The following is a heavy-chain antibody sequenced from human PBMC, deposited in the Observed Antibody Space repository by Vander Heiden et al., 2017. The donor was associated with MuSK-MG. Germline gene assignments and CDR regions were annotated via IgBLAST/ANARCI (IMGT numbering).Heavy chain of an antibody. J-gene: IGHJ5*02. CDR3: ARADDFWSGSLFDP. CDR1: GGSVSSGSYY. V-gene: IGHV4-61*01. D-gene: IGHD3-3*01. CDR2: IYYSGST. Sequence: QVQLQASAPGLVKPSETLSLTCTVSGGSVSSGSYYWSWIRQPPGKGLEWIGYIYYSGSTNYNPSLKSRVTISGDTSKNQFSLKLSSVTAADTAVYYCARADDFWSGSLFDPWGQGTLVTVSS.